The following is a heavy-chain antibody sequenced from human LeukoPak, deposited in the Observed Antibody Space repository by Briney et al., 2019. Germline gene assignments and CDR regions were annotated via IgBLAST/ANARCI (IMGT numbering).Heavy chain of an antibody. CDR1: GYTFTVHH. CDR3: AKVGFNA. CDR2: INPNSGGT. V-gene: IGHV1-2*02. Sequence: ASVKVSCKASGYTFTVHHMHWVRQAPGQGLEWMGWINPNSGGTKYAQKFQGRVTMSRDTSISTAYMELSRLRSDDTAVYYCAKVGFNAWGQGTLVTVSS. J-gene: IGHJ5*02.